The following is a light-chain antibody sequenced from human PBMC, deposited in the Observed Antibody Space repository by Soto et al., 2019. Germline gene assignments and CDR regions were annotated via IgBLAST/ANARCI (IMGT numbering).Light chain of an antibody. J-gene: IGLJ2*01. V-gene: IGLV2-11*01. CDR1: SSDAGGYNY. CDR2: DVS. Sequence: QSALTQPRSVSGSPGQSVTISCTATSSDAGGYNYVSWYQQHPGKAPKLMIFDVSKRPSGVPDRFSVSKSGKTASLTISGLQAEDEADYYCCSYSGIYEIFSGRTKLTVL. CDR3: CSYSGIYEI.